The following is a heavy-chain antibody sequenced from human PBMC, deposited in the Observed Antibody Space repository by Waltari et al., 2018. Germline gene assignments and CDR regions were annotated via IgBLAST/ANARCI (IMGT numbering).Heavy chain of an antibody. J-gene: IGHJ3*02. D-gene: IGHD3-3*01. CDR3: ARGRLYYDFWSGYLRSGAFDI. CDR1: GGSFSGYY. V-gene: IGHV4-34*01. Sequence: QVQLQQWGAGLLKPSETLSLTCAVYGGSFSGYYWSWIRHPPGKGREWIGEINHSGSTNYNPSLKSRVTISVDTSKNQFSLKLSSVTAADTAVYYCARGRLYYDFWSGYLRSGAFDIWGQGTMVTVSS. CDR2: INHSGST.